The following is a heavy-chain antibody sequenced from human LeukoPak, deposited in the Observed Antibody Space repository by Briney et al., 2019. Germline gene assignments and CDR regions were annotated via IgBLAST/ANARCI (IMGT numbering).Heavy chain of an antibody. CDR1: GVTLSSYG. CDR3: AKQEIGTTWSVGY. J-gene: IGHJ4*02. CDR2: ISFDGSHE. V-gene: IGHV3-30*18. D-gene: IGHD1-14*01. Sequence: GRAPRLSRAAPGVTLSSYGMHRGPQAPGKGLGRVAVISFDGSHEYYADSVKGRFTISRDTSKNTLYLQMNSLRAEDTAVYYCAKQEIGTTWSVGYWGQGTLVTVSS.